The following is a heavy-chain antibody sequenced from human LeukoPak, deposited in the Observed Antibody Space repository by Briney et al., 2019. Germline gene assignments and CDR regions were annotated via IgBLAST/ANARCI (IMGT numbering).Heavy chain of an antibody. CDR1: GFTFSDHA. D-gene: IGHD1-26*01. CDR2: ISYHARDQ. CDR3: AKVQGATTWFDP. V-gene: IGHV3-30*04. Sequence: GRSLRLSCTASGFTFSDHAMHWVRQAPGKGLEWVTVISYHARDQFYADSVKGRFTISRDNSKNTLYLQMNSLRAEDTAVYYCAKVQGATTWFDPWGQGTLVTVSS. J-gene: IGHJ5*02.